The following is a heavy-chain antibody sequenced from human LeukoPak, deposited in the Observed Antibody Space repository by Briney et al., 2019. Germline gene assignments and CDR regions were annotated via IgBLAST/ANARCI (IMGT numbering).Heavy chain of an antibody. V-gene: IGHV3-48*01. Sequence: GGFLRLSCAASGFTFSSYSMNWVRQAPGKGLEWVSYINSSSSTIYYADSVKGRFTISRDNAKNSLYLQMNSLRAEDTAVYYCARDNPPYLGYCSSTSCLGGGQGTLVTVSS. D-gene: IGHD2-2*01. CDR2: INSSSSTI. J-gene: IGHJ4*02. CDR1: GFTFSSYS. CDR3: ARDNPPYLGYCSSTSCLG.